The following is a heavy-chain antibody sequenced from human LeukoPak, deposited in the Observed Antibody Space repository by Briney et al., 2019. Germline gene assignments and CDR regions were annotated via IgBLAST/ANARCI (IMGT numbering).Heavy chain of an antibody. CDR1: GFTFSSYS. J-gene: IGHJ4*02. D-gene: IGHD3-10*01. CDR2: ISSSSSYI. V-gene: IGHV3-21*04. Sequence: PGGSLRLSCAASGFTFSSYSMNWVRQAPGKGLEWVSSISSSSSYIYYADSVKGRFTISRDNAKNSLYLQMNSLRAEDTAVYYCARDRLLWFGELPRLDYWGQGTLVTVSS. CDR3: ARDRLLWFGELPRLDY.